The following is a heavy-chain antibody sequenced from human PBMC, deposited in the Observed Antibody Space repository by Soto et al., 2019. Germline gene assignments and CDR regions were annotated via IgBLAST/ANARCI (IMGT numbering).Heavy chain of an antibody. D-gene: IGHD3-16*01. J-gene: IGHJ6*02. V-gene: IGHV1-69*13. CDR1: GGTFSIYA. CDR2: IIPIFGTA. CDR3: ARRTTGGGGYYGMDV. Sequence: SVKVSCKASGGTFSIYAISGVRQSPLQGLEWMGGIIPIFGTANYAQKFQGRVTITADESTSTAYMELSSLRSEDTAVYYCARRTTGGGGYYGMDVWGQGTTVTVSS.